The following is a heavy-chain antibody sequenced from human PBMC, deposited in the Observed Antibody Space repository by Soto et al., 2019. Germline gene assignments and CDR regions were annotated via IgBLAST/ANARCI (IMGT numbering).Heavy chain of an antibody. Sequence: LGESLKISCKGSGYSFTSYWIGWVRQMPGKGLEWMGIIYPGDSDTRYSPSFQGQVTISADKSISTAYLQWSSLKASDTAMYYCARHIGVPAARDYYYYMDVWGKGTTVTVSS. CDR1: GYSFTSYW. J-gene: IGHJ6*03. CDR3: ARHIGVPAARDYYYYMDV. CDR2: IYPGDSDT. D-gene: IGHD2-2*01. V-gene: IGHV5-51*01.